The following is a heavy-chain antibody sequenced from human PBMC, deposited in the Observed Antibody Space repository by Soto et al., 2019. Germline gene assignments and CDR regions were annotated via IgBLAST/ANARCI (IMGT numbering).Heavy chain of an antibody. J-gene: IGHJ6*02. D-gene: IGHD3-10*01. CDR1: GGSFSGYY. Sequence: QVQLQQWGAGLLKPSETLSLTCAVYGGSFSGYYWSWIRQPPGKGLEWIGEINHSGSTNYNPSLKSRVTISVDTSKNQFSLKLSSVTAADTAVYYCARSHITMVRERYYYYYGMDVWGQGTTVTVSS. V-gene: IGHV4-34*01. CDR3: ARSHITMVRERYYYYYGMDV. CDR2: INHSGST.